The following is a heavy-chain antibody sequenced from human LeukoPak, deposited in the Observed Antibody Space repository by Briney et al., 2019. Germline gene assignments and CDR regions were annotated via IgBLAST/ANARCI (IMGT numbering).Heavy chain of an antibody. CDR3: AREGYGSHEGHYYYYMDV. Sequence: PSQTLSLTCTVSGGSISYGSYYWSWIRQPAGKGLEWIGRIYTSGSTNYNPSLKSRVTISVDTSKNQLSLKLSSVTAADTAVYYCAREGYGSHEGHYYYYMDVWGKGTTVTVSS. J-gene: IGHJ6*03. CDR1: GGSISYGSYY. CDR2: IYTSGST. V-gene: IGHV4-61*02. D-gene: IGHD5-18*01.